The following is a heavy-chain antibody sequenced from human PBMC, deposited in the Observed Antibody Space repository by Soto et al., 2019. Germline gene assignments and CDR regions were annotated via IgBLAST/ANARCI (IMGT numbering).Heavy chain of an antibody. Sequence: PGGSLRLSCAASGFTFSSYAMSWVRQAPGKGLEWVSAISGSGGSTYYADSVKGRFTISRDNSKNTLYLQMNSLRAEDTAVYYCAKVYYDILTGYYQCYFDYWGQGTLVTVSS. V-gene: IGHV3-23*01. CDR2: ISGSGGST. D-gene: IGHD3-9*01. J-gene: IGHJ4*02. CDR1: GFTFSSYA. CDR3: AKVYYDILTGYYQCYFDY.